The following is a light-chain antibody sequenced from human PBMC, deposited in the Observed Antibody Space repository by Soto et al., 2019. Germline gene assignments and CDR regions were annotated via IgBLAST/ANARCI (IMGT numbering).Light chain of an antibody. Sequence: QSALTQPASMSGSPGQSITISCTGTSSDVGAYNYVSWYQQHPGKAPKLVIYDVSNRPSGVSNRFSGSKSGNTASLTISGLQAEDEADYYCSSYASSGTLYVFGTGTKVTV. CDR3: SSYASSGTLYV. CDR2: DVS. CDR1: SSDVGAYNY. V-gene: IGLV2-14*01. J-gene: IGLJ1*01.